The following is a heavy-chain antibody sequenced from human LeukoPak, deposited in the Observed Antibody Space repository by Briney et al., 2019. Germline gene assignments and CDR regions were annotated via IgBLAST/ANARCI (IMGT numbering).Heavy chain of an antibody. J-gene: IGHJ4*02. CDR1: GFTFSSYG. CDR3: AKDRRIYCSSTSCYTGDY. CDR2: IRYDGSNK. V-gene: IGHV3-30*02. D-gene: IGHD2-2*02. Sequence: GGSLGLSCAASGFTFSSYGMHWVRQAPGKGLEWVAFIRYDGSNKYYADSVKGRFTISRDNSKNTLYLQMNSLRAEDTAVYYCAKDRRIYCSSTSCYTGDYWGQGTLVTVSS.